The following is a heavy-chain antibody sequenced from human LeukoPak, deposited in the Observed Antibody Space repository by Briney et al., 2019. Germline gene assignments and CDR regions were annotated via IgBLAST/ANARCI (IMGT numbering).Heavy chain of an antibody. J-gene: IGHJ3*02. CDR3: ARLGYCSGGSCYQSAFDI. Sequence: PGGSLRLSCEASGFSFKTYSMNWVRQAPGKGLEWISYITGNSHTIYYADSVKGRFTISRDNAKNSLYLQMNSLRAEDTAVYYCARLGYCSGGSCYQSAFDIWGQGTMVTVSS. V-gene: IGHV3-48*01. D-gene: IGHD2-15*01. CDR2: ITGNSHTI. CDR1: GFSFKTYS.